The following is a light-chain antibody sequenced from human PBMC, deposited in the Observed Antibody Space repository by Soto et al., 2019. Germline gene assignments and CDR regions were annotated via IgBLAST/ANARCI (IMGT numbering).Light chain of an antibody. CDR1: SSDVGGYNF. CDR2: DVS. CDR3: CSYAGSYTWV. V-gene: IGLV2-11*01. Sequence: QSALTQPRSVSGSPGQSVTISCTGNSSDVGGYNFVSWYQQHPGKAPKLMIYDVSKWPSGVPDRFSCSKSGNTASLTISGLQAEYEADYYCCSYAGSYTWVFGTGTKLTVL. J-gene: IGLJ1*01.